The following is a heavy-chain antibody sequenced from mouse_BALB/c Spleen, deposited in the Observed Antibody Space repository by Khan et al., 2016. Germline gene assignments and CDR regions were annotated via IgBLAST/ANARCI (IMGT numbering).Heavy chain of an antibody. J-gene: IGHJ2*01. V-gene: IGHV14-3*02. CDR3: GGGNCLFDY. CDR2: IDPANGNF. D-gene: IGHD2-1*01. Sequence: VQLQQSGAELVKPGASVTLSCTASGCNIKDTYLHWVKQRPEQGLEWIGRIDPANGNFKFDPKFQGKATITADTYSNTTSLQLSGLTSEDTAGYYCGGGNCLFDYWGQGTTLTVSS. CDR1: GCNIKDTY.